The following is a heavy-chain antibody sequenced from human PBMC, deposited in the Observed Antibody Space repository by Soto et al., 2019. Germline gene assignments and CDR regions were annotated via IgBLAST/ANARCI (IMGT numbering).Heavy chain of an antibody. CDR1: GFTFSSYG. J-gene: IGHJ6*01. Sequence: QVQLVESGGGVVQPGRSLRLSCAASGFTFSSYGMHWVRQAPGKGLEWVAVIWYDGSNKYYADSVKGRFTISRDNSKNTLYLQMNSLRAEDTAVYYCARRADTAMATYTNYYYYGMDVW. CDR3: ARRADTAMATYTNYYYYGMDV. D-gene: IGHD5-18*01. CDR2: IWYDGSNK. V-gene: IGHV3-33*01.